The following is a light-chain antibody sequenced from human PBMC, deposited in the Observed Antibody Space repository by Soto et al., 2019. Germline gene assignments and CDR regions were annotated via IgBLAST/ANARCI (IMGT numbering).Light chain of an antibody. CDR1: QSIITY. CDR2: GAS. CDR3: QYSYSSPPEYT. Sequence: DIQMTQSPSSLSASIGDRVTITCRASQSIITYLNWYQQKPGNAPKLLIHGASSLESGVPSRFSGSGSGTDFPLTISSLQPEDYATYCCQYSYSSPPEYTCDQGTNLEIK. J-gene: IGKJ2*01. V-gene: IGKV1-39*01.